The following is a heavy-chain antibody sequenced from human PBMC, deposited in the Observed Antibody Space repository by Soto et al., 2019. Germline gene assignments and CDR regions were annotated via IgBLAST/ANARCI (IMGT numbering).Heavy chain of an antibody. CDR2: ISYDGSNK. V-gene: IGHV3-30*18. CDR1: GFTFSSYG. J-gene: IGHJ6*02. Sequence: GGSLRLSCAASGFTFSSYGMHWVRQAPGKGLEWVAVISYDGSNKYYADSVKGRFTISRDNSKNTLYLQMNSLRAEDTAVYYCAKSGSLGYGEPWGYYYGMDVWGQGTTVTVSS. CDR3: AKSGSLGYGEPWGYYYGMDV. D-gene: IGHD4-17*01.